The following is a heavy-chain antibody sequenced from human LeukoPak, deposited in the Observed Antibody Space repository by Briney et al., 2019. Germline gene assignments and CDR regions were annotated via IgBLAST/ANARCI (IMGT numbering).Heavy chain of an antibody. CDR1: GYTFTSYG. D-gene: IGHD2-2*02. CDR2: IIPIFGTA. CDR3: AREVIGYCSSTSCYTDYYGMDV. V-gene: IGHV1-69*13. Sequence: SVKVSCKASGYTFTSYGISWVRQAPGQGLEWMGGIIPIFGTANYAQKFQGRVTITADESTSTAYMELSSLRSEDTAVYYCAREVIGYCSSTSCYTDYYGMDVWGQGTTVTVSS. J-gene: IGHJ6*02.